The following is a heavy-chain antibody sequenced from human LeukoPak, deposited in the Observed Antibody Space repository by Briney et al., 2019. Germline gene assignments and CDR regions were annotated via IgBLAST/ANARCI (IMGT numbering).Heavy chain of an antibody. J-gene: IGHJ4*02. CDR3: ARGARSVVPAASFDY. V-gene: IGHV3-7*01. Sequence: PGGSLRLSCAASGFTFSSYWMSWVRQAPGKGLEWVANIKQDGSEKYYVDSVKGRFTISRDNAKNSLYLQMNSLRAEDTAVYYCARGARSVVPAASFDYWGQGTLVTVSS. CDR2: IKQDGSEK. D-gene: IGHD2-2*01. CDR1: GFTFSSYW.